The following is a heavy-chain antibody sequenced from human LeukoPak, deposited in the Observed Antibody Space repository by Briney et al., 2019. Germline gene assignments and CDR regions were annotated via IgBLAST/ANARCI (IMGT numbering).Heavy chain of an antibody. D-gene: IGHD4-17*01. CDR2: ISYDGSNK. Sequence: GGSLRLSCAASGFTLSSYAMHWVRQAPGKGLEWVAVISYDGSNKYYADSVKGRFTISRDNSKNTLYLQMNSLRAEDTAVYYCARGADYGDYPAWGQGTLVTVSS. CDR3: ARGADYGDYPA. V-gene: IGHV3-30-3*01. J-gene: IGHJ5*02. CDR1: GFTLSSYA.